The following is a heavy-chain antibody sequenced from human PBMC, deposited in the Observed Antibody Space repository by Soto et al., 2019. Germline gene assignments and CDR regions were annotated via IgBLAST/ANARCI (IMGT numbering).Heavy chain of an antibody. CDR1: GFTFSSSG. D-gene: IGHD3-10*01. CDR2: ISYDGSNK. CDR3: AKTPYYGSGIPAATFDY. V-gene: IGHV3-30*18. J-gene: IGHJ4*02. Sequence: QVQLVESGGGVVQPGRSLRLSCAASGFTFSSSGMHWVRQAPGKGLEWVAVISYDGSNKYYEDSVKGRFTISRDNSKNTLYLQMNSLRAEDTAVYYCAKTPYYGSGIPAATFDYLGQGTLVTVSS.